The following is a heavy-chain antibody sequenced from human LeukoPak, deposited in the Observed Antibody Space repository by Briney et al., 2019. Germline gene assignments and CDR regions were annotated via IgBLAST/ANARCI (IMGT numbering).Heavy chain of an antibody. CDR1: GFTFDDYT. Sequence: GGSLRLSCAASGFTFDDYTMHWVRQAPGKGLEWVSLISWDGDSTYYAASMKGRFTISRDNSKNTLYLQTNSLRAEDTAVYYCAKDLGYCSGGNCYNDYWGQGTLVTVSS. CDR2: ISWDGDST. V-gene: IGHV3-43*01. CDR3: AKDLGYCSGGNCYNDY. D-gene: IGHD2-15*01. J-gene: IGHJ4*02.